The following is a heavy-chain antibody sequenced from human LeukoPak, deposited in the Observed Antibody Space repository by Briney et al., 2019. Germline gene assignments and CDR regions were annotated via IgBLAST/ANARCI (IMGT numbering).Heavy chain of an antibody. Sequence: ASVKVSCKASGGTFSSYAISWVRQAPGQGLEWMGGIIPIFGTANYAQKFQGRVTITADESTSTAYMELSSLRSEDTAVYYCARGFPPYCGGDCYYYFDYWGQGTLVTVSS. J-gene: IGHJ4*02. V-gene: IGHV1-69*01. CDR1: GGTFSSYA. D-gene: IGHD2-21*02. CDR3: ARGFPPYCGGDCYYYFDY. CDR2: IIPIFGTA.